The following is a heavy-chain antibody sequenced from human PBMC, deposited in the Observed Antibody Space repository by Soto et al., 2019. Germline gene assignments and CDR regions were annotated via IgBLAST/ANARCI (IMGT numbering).Heavy chain of an antibody. J-gene: IGHJ5*02. V-gene: IGHV4-39*07. CDR2: INHSGST. CDR3: ARGSRAVLAAAGLNWFDP. D-gene: IGHD6-13*01. Sequence: PSETLSLTCTVSGGSISSSSYYWGWIRQPPGKGLEWIGEINHSGSTNYNPSLKSRVTISVDTSKNQFSLKLSSVTAADTAVYYCARGSRAVLAAAGLNWFDPWGQGTLVTVSS. CDR1: GGSISSSSYY.